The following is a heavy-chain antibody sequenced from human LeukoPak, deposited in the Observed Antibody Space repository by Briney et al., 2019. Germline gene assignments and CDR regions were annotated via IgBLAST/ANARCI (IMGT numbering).Heavy chain of an antibody. J-gene: IGHJ4*02. CDR1: GGSISSGGYD. Sequence: KTSETLSLTCNVSGGSISSGGYDWSWIRQPAGKGLEWIGRISTSGSTNYNPSLKTRVTISVDTSKNQFSLKLSSVTAADTAVYYCARATEVGDFWSGYRVGSFDYWGQGTLVTVSS. CDR3: ARATEVGDFWSGYRVGSFDY. V-gene: IGHV4-61*02. D-gene: IGHD3-3*01. CDR2: ISTSGST.